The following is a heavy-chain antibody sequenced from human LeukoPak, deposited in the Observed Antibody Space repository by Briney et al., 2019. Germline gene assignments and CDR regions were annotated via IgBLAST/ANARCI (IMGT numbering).Heavy chain of an antibody. V-gene: IGHV1-2*06. CDR3: ARAIKGDGSGWYNFDY. J-gene: IGHJ4*02. Sequence: ASVKVSCKASGYTFTGYHIHWVRQAPGQGLEWMGRINPYSGDTNFAQKFQGRVTMTRDTSISTAYMELSRLRSDDTAVYYCARAIKGDGSGWYNFDYWGQGTLVTVSS. D-gene: IGHD6-19*01. CDR2: INPYSGDT. CDR1: GYTFTGYH.